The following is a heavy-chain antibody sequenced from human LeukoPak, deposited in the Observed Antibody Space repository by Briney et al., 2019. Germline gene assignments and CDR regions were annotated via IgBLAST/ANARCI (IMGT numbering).Heavy chain of an antibody. V-gene: IGHV4-31*03. CDR3: AREGLEQQVYYFDH. CDR1: GASISSGACY. J-gene: IGHJ4*02. Sequence: SQTLSLTCTVSGASISSGACYWNWIRQRQGKGLEWIGYIYYSGNTYYNSSLKSRVTISLDTSKNQFSLNLNSVTAADTAVYYCAREGLEQQVYYFDHWGQGALVTVSS. CDR2: IYYSGNT. D-gene: IGHD6-13*01.